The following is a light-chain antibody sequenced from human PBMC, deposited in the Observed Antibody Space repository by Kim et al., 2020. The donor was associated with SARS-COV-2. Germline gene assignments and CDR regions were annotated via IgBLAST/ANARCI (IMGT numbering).Light chain of an antibody. CDR2: GAS. CDR1: QSVSSS. Sequence: EIVLTQSPGTLSLSPGERATLACRASQSVSSSLAWYQQKPGQAPRLLIHGASSRTTGIPDRFSGSGSGTDFTLTISRLEHEDFAVYYCQQYGSSPITFGQGTRLESK. J-gene: IGKJ5*01. V-gene: IGKV3-20*01. CDR3: QQYGSSPIT.